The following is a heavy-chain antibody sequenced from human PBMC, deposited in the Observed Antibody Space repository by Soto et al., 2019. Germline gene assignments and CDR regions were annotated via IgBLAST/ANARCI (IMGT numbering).Heavy chain of an antibody. J-gene: IGHJ5*02. CDR2: FDPEDGET. CDR1: GHTLTELS. CDR3: ARVKGSGWLNWFDP. D-gene: IGHD6-19*01. V-gene: IGHV1-24*01. Sequence: ASVKVSCKVSGHTLTELSMHWVRQAPGKGLEWMGGFDPEDGETIYAQKFQGRVTMTEDTSTDTAYMELRSLRSDDTAVYYCARVKGSGWLNWFDPWGQGTPVTVSS.